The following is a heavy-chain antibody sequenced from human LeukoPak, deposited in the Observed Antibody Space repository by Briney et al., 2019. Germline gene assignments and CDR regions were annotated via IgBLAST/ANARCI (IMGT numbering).Heavy chain of an antibody. D-gene: IGHD5-12*01. CDR3: ARGFRLRGYAFDI. CDR1: GGSISSGGYS. Sequence: NASETLSLTCAVSGGSISSGGYSWSWIRQPPGKGLEWIGYIYHSGSTYYNPSLKSRVTISVDRSKNQFSLKLSSVTAADTAVYYCARGFRLRGYAFDIWGQGTMVTVSS. V-gene: IGHV4-30-2*01. J-gene: IGHJ3*02. CDR2: IYHSGST.